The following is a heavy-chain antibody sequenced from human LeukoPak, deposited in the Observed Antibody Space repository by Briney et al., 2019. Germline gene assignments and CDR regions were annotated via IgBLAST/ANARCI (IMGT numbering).Heavy chain of an antibody. CDR3: ARRGPGIGQGNFDY. CDR1: GFTFDDYG. CDR2: INWNGGST. D-gene: IGHD3-10*01. V-gene: IGHV3-20*04. J-gene: IGHJ4*02. Sequence: GGSLRLSCAASGFTFDDYGMSWVRQAPGKGLEWVSGINWNGGSTGYADSVKGRFTISRDNAKNSLYLQMNSLRAEDTALYYCARRGPGIGQGNFDYWGQGTLVTVSS.